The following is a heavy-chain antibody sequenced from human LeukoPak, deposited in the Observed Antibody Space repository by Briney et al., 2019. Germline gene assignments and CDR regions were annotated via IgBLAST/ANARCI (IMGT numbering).Heavy chain of an antibody. CDR1: GYTFTGFY. Sequence: ASVKVSCKASGYTFTGFYMHWVRQAPGQRLEWMGWINPNSGGTNYAQKFQGRVTMTRHTSISTAYMELSRLRSDDTAVYYCARDYYDFWSGYYKSNYYYYMDVWGKGTTVTVSS. V-gene: IGHV1-2*02. CDR2: INPNSGGT. J-gene: IGHJ6*03. D-gene: IGHD3-3*01. CDR3: ARDYYDFWSGYYKSNYYYYMDV.